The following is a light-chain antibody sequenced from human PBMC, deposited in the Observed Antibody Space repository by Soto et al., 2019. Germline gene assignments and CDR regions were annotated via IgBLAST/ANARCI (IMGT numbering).Light chain of an antibody. CDR1: SSDIGGYNF. CDR3: SSYTTGSTL. Sequence: QSVLTQPASVSGSPGQSITISCTGSSSDIGGYNFVSWYQLLPGEAPKLIIYDVSYRPSGVSGRFSGSKSDNTASLTISGLRAEDEADYYCSSYTTGSTLFGTGTKVPVL. V-gene: IGLV2-14*03. J-gene: IGLJ1*01. CDR2: DVS.